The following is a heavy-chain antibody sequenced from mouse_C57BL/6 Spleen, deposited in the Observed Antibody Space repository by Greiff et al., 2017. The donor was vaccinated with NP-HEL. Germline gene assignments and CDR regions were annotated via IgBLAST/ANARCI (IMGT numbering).Heavy chain of an antibody. D-gene: IGHD2-3*01. CDR1: GYTFTSYW. Sequence: QVQLQHPGAELVMPGASVKLSCKASGYTFTSYWMHWVKQRPGQGLEWIGEIDPSDSYTNYNQKFKGKSTLTVDKSSSTAYMQLSSLTSEDSAVYYCALYAPYYYAMDYWGQGTSVTVSS. CDR3: ALYAPYYYAMDY. J-gene: IGHJ4*01. CDR2: IDPSDSYT. V-gene: IGHV1-69*01.